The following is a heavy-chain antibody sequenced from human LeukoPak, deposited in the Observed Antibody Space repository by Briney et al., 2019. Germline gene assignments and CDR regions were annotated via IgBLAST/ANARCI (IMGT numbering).Heavy chain of an antibody. J-gene: IGHJ4*02. CDR3: AKALLYSGYQVY. V-gene: IGHV3-23*01. Sequence: AGGSLRLSCAASGFTSSSYAMSWVRQAPGKGREWVSAISGSGGSTYYADSVKGRFTISRDNSKNTLYLQMNSLRAEDTAVYYCAKALLYSGYQVYWGQGTLVTVSS. CDR2: ISGSGGST. D-gene: IGHD5-12*01. CDR1: GFTSSSYA.